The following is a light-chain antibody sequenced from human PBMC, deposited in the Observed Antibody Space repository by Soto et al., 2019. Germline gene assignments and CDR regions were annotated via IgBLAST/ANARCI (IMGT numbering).Light chain of an antibody. CDR2: DAS. Sequence: DIQMTQSPSSLSASVGDRVTITCQASRDISVYLNWYQQKPGKPPKLLVFDASNLQTGVPLRFSGSGSGTHFTFTISSLQPEDIATYYCQQYDNFPPYTFGQGTRLEIK. V-gene: IGKV1-33*01. CDR1: RDISVY. J-gene: IGKJ2*01. CDR3: QQYDNFPPYT.